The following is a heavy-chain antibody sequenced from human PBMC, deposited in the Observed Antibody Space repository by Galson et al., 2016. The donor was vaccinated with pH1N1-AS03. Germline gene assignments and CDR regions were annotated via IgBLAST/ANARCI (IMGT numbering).Heavy chain of an antibody. CDR3: AIGPVSYANYRFPPPDY. CDR2: ISGNGFSP. CDR1: GFTFSSYA. V-gene: IGHV3-64*01. D-gene: IGHD4/OR15-4a*01. J-gene: IGHJ4*02. Sequence: SLRLSCAVGGFTFSSYAMFWLRQAPGKGLEYVSAISGNGFSPYYANSGKDRFTVSRDNSKNTLYLQMGSLSVEDMAVYYCAIGPVSYANYRFPPPDYWGQGTLVTVSS.